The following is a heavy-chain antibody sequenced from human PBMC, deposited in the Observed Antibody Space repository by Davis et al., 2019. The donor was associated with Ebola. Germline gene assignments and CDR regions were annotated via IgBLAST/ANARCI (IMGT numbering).Heavy chain of an antibody. J-gene: IGHJ3*02. CDR2: ISSSSSYI. V-gene: IGHV3-21*01. D-gene: IGHD6-13*01. CDR1: GFTFSSYS. CDR3: ARETKGYSSSWYDAFDI. Sequence: GGSLRLSCAASGFTFSSYSMNWVRQPPGKGLEWVSSISSSSSYIYYADSVKGRFTISRDNAKNSLYLQMNSLRAEDTAVYYCARETKGYSSSWYDAFDIWGQGTMVTVSS.